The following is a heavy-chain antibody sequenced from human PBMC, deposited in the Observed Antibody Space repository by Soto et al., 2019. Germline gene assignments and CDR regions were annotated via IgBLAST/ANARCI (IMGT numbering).Heavy chain of an antibody. CDR2: ISGDGGST. Sequence: GGSLRLSCAASGFTFDDYAMHWVRQAPGKGLEWVSLISGDGGSTYYADSVKGRFTISRENSKNSLYLQMNSLRTEDTALYYCAKDMADILTGYDAFDIWGQGTMVTVSS. CDR1: GFTFDDYA. J-gene: IGHJ3*02. CDR3: AKDMADILTGYDAFDI. D-gene: IGHD3-9*01. V-gene: IGHV3-43*02.